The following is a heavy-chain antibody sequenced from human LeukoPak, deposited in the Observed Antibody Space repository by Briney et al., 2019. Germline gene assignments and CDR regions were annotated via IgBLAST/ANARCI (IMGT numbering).Heavy chain of an antibody. Sequence: SETLSLTCTVSGGSISSSNYYWGWIRQPPGKGLEWIGNIYYSGSTCYKPSLKTRVTISVDTSKNQFSLKLTSVTAADTAVYYCARHASVDGNWPRPLDYWGQGSLVTVSS. CDR1: GGSISSSNYY. D-gene: IGHD6-19*01. CDR3: ARHASVDGNWPRPLDY. CDR2: IYYSGST. V-gene: IGHV4-39*01. J-gene: IGHJ4*02.